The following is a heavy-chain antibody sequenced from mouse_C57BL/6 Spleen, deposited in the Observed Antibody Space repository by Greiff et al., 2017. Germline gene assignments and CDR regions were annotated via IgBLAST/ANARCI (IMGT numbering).Heavy chain of an antibody. CDR3: ARSKYRNSYMDY. CDR1: GYTFTSYW. D-gene: IGHD2-5*01. CDR2: IDPSDSYP. Sequence: QVQLQQPGAELVMPGASVKLSCKASGYTFTSYWMHWVKQRPGQGLEWIGEIDPSDSYPNYNQKFKGKSTLTVDKSSSTAYMQLSSLTSENSAVYYCARSKYRNSYMDYGGQGTSLTVSS. J-gene: IGHJ2*02. V-gene: IGHV1-69*01.